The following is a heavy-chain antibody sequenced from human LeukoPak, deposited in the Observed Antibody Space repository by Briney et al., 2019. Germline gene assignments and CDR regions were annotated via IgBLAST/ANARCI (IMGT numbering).Heavy chain of an antibody. CDR1: GFTFSSYG. CDR3: ARSKRYSSSFTAREAFDI. CDR2: IWYDGSNK. V-gene: IGHV3-33*01. D-gene: IGHD6-13*01. J-gene: IGHJ3*02. Sequence: PGGSLRLSCAASGFTFSSYGMHWVRQAPGKGLEWVAVIWYDGSNKYYADSVKGRFTISRDNSKNTLYLQMNSLRAEDTAVYYCARSKRYSSSFTAREAFDIWGQGTMVTVSS.